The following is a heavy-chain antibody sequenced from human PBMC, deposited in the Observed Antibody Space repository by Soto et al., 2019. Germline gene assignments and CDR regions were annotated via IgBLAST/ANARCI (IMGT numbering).Heavy chain of an antibody. V-gene: IGHV3-30*18. CDR1: GFTFSSYG. Sequence: GGSLRLSCAASGFTFSSYGMHWVRQAPGKGLEWVAVISYDGSNKYYADSVKGRFTISRDNSKNTLYLQMNSLRAEDTAVYYCAKGAHYYYGSGSRGPTDYFDYWGQGTLVTVSS. J-gene: IGHJ4*02. CDR3: AKGAHYYYGSGSRGPTDYFDY. D-gene: IGHD3-10*01. CDR2: ISYDGSNK.